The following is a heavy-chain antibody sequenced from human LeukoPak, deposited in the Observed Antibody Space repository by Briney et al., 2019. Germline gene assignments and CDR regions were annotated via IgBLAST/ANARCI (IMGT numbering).Heavy chain of an antibody. CDR3: AKVESMDV. Sequence: GRPLRLSCAASGFTFSSYGMHWVRQAPGKGLEWVAVISYDGSNKYYADSVKGRFTISRDNSKNTLYLQMNSLRAEDTAVYYCAKVESMDVWGQGTTVTVSS. V-gene: IGHV3-30*18. CDR1: GFTFSSYG. J-gene: IGHJ6*02. CDR2: ISYDGSNK.